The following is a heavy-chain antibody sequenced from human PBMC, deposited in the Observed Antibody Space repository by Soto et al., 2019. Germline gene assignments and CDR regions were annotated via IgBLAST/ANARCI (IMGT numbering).Heavy chain of an antibody. J-gene: IGHJ3*02. CDR1: GGTFSSYA. CDR3: ARSGTAMVLDAFDI. V-gene: IGHV1-69*13. D-gene: IGHD5-18*01. CDR2: IIPIFGTA. Sequence: SVKVSCKASGGTFSSYAISWVRQAPGQGLEWMGGIIPIFGTANYAQKFQGRVTITADESTSTAYMELSSLRSEDTAVYYCARSGTAMVLDAFDIWGQGAMVTVSS.